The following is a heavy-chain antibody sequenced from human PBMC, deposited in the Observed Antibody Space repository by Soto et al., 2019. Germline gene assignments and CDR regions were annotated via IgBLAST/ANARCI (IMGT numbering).Heavy chain of an antibody. CDR1: GCTFSSYA. CDR3: AKGSRDTVMANYGMDV. J-gene: IGHJ6*02. D-gene: IGHD5-18*01. V-gene: IGHV3-23*01. CDR2: IRGDGGIT. Sequence: EVQLLEYGGGLVQPGGSLRLSCAASGCTFSSYAMNWVRQAPGKGLEWVSTIRGDGGITYYADFVKGRFTISRDNSKNTLYLQMNSLRTEDTAVFYCAKGSRDTVMANYGMDVWGQGTTVTVSS.